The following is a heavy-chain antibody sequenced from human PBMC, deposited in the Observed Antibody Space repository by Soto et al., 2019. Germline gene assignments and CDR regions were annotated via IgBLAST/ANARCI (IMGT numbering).Heavy chain of an antibody. Sequence: QITLKESGPSLVKPTQTLTLTCTFSGFSLSTGGVGVGWIRQPPGKALEWLALIYWDDDKRYSPSLRSRLTVPKDTYKLQVVLTITNMHPVDTATYYCAHSRCGGDCLQSYSSHYYYGMDVWGQRTTVTVPS. CDR1: GFSLSTGGVG. V-gene: IGHV2-5*02. J-gene: IGHJ6*02. D-gene: IGHD2-21*02. CDR2: IYWDDDK. CDR3: AHSRCGGDCLQSYSSHYYYGMDV.